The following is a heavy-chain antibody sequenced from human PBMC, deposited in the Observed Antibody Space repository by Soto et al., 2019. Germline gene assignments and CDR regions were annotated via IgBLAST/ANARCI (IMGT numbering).Heavy chain of an antibody. J-gene: IGHJ4*01. V-gene: IGHV3-30*02. Sequence: GGSLRLSCVGSGFTFSNNAMDWVRQAPGKGLEXVAFIXXDXSXXXYXXXXKGRFTISRDNPENTLFLQMNSPRADDTAVYYCAIARVADSSLDHWGQGILVTVSS. CDR3: AIARVADSSLDH. D-gene: IGHD3-3*01. CDR2: IXXDXSXX. CDR1: GFTFSNNA.